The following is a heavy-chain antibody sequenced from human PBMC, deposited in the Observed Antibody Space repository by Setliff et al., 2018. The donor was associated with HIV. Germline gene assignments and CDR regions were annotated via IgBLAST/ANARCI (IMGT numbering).Heavy chain of an antibody. CDR2: IIPIFGTT. Sequence: SVKVSCKASGGTFSSYPISWVRQAPGQGLEWMGGIIPIFGTTHYAQKFQGRVTVTAGESTSTAYMQLSSLRSDDTAVYYCARGRNYDSSGYGDCYYYMAVWGKETTVTVSS. CDR3: ARGRNYDSSGYGDCYYYMAV. V-gene: IGHV1-69*13. CDR1: GGTFSSYP. D-gene: IGHD3-22*01. J-gene: IGHJ6*03.